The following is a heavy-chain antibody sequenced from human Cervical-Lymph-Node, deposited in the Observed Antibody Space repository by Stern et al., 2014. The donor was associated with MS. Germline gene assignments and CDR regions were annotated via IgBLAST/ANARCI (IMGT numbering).Heavy chain of an antibody. CDR3: TSGGSYYNAFDY. J-gene: IGHJ4*02. D-gene: IGHD1-26*01. Sequence: VQLVESGAEVKKPGASVKIACKASGYTFISYYMHWVRQAPGQGLEWMGIINPNGGSTTYAQKFQGRFTMTRDTSTSTVYMDLSSLRSEDTAVYYCTSGGSYYNAFDYWGQGTLVTVSS. CDR1: GYTFISYY. V-gene: IGHV1-46*03. CDR2: INPNGGST.